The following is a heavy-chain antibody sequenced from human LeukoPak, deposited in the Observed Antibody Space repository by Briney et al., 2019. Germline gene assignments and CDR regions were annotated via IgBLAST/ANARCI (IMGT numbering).Heavy chain of an antibody. V-gene: IGHV3-48*02. CDR2: ISSSSSSI. D-gene: IGHD6-6*01. CDR1: GFTHRTYR. J-gene: IGHJ3*02. Sequence: GGSHRLSWSSSGFTHRTYRMNWARQAPGKGLEWVSYISSSSSSIYYADSVKGRFTISRDNAKNSLYLQMNSLRDEDTAVYYCAREPRESAAAFDIWGQGTMVTVSP. CDR3: AREPRESAAAFDI.